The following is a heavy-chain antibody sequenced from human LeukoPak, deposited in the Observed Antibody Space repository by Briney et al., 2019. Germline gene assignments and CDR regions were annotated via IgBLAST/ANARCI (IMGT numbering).Heavy chain of an antibody. Sequence: TGGSLRLSCAASGFTVSSNYMSWVRQAPGKGLEWVSVIYSGGSTYYADSVKGRFTISRDNSKNTLYLQMNSLRAEDTAVYYCARGLHYYDSSGYYSGGYYFDYWGQGTLVTVSS. D-gene: IGHD3-22*01. CDR3: ARGLHYYDSSGYYSGGYYFDY. CDR2: IYSGGST. V-gene: IGHV3-53*01. CDR1: GFTVSSNY. J-gene: IGHJ4*02.